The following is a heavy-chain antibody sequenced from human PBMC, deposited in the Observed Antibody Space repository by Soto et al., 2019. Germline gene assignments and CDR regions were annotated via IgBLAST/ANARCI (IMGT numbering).Heavy chain of an antibody. V-gene: IGHV1-69*02. D-gene: IGHD3-9*01. Sequence: QVQLVQSGAEVKKPGSSVKVSCKASGGTFSSYTISWVRQAPGQGLEWMGRIIPILGIANYAQKFQGRVTXXAXKXXSTAYMGLSSLRSEDTAVYYCARSHNDLLTGYSDYWGQGTLVTVSS. J-gene: IGHJ4*02. CDR2: IIPILGIA. CDR1: GGTFSSYT. CDR3: ARSHNDLLTGYSDY.